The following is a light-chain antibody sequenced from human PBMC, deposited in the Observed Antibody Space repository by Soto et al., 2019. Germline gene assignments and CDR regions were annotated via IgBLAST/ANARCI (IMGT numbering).Light chain of an antibody. J-gene: IGLJ1*01. V-gene: IGLV2-14*03. Sequence: QSALTQPASVSGSPGQSITISCTGTSSDVGGYNYVSWYQHHPGKAPQLIIYDVSNRPSGVSIRFYGSKSDNTASLTISGLQPEDEADYHCSSYTTSNTRQIVFGTGTKVTVL. CDR2: DVS. CDR1: SSDVGGYNY. CDR3: SSYTTSNTRQIV.